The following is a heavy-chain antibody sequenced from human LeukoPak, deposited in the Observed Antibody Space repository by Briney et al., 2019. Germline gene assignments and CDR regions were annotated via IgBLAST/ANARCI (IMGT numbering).Heavy chain of an antibody. J-gene: IGHJ4*02. D-gene: IGHD3-10*01. CDR2: FDPEDGET. V-gene: IGHV1-24*01. CDR3: ARRSAWFGEDY. CDR1: GYTLTELS. Sequence: ASVTVSFQFSGYTLTELSMHWVRQAPGKGREWMGGFDPEDGETFYAQKLQGRITMTTDTSTSTAYMELRSLRSDDTAVYYCARRSAWFGEDYWGQGTLVTVSS.